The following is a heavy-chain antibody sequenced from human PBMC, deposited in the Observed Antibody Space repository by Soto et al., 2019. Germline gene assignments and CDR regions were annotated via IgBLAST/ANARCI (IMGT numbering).Heavy chain of an antibody. CDR2: MNQDGSDK. D-gene: IGHD3-16*01. Sequence: EVQLVESGGGLVQPGGSLRLTCAASGFTVSKYWMSWVRQTSGKGLEWVANMNQDGSDKNYVDSVKGRFTISRDTAKNSLDLQMNSLRADDTGVYYCARGGGNFDQWGQGTLVTVSS. V-gene: IGHV3-7*04. CDR3: ARGGGNFDQ. J-gene: IGHJ4*02. CDR1: GFTVSKYW.